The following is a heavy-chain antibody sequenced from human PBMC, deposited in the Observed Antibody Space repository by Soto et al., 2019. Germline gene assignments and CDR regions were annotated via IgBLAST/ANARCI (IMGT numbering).Heavy chain of an antibody. D-gene: IGHD6-6*01. Sequence: PSETLSLTCTVSGGSISSYYWSGIRQPPGKGLEWIGYIYYSGSTNYNPSLKSRVTISVDTSKNQFSLKLSSVTAADTAVYYCARQPIAARPYDFDYWGQGTLVTVSS. CDR3: ARQPIAARPYDFDY. V-gene: IGHV4-59*01. J-gene: IGHJ4*02. CDR1: GGSISSYY. CDR2: IYYSGST.